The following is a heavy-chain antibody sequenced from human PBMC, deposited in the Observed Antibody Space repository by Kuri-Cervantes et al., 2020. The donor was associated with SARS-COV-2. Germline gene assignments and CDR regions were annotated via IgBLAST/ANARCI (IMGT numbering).Heavy chain of an antibody. V-gene: IGHV4-61*01. J-gene: IGHJ3*01. CDR3: ARGRILAVLASPDDAFDV. CDR1: GFSLSNARMG. CDR2: IDYSGNT. D-gene: IGHD2-8*02. Sequence: SGPTLVKPTETLTLTCTVSGFSLSNARMGVSWIRQPPGKGLEWIGEIDYSGNTNYNPSLKSRITMSVDTSKSQFSLNVNSLTAADTAVYYCARGRILAVLASPDDAFDVWGPGTMVTVSS.